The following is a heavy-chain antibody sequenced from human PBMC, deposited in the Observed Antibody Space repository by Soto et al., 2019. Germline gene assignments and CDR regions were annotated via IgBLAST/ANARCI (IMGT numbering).Heavy chain of an antibody. V-gene: IGHV3-23*01. CDR1: GFTFSSYA. D-gene: IGHD3-9*01. J-gene: IGHJ4*02. CDR3: AKDRGRRYLDWLCDY. CDR2: ISGSGGST. Sequence: EVQLLESGGGLVQPGWSLRLSCEASGFTFSSYAMSWVRQAPGKGLEGVSAISGSGGSTYYADSVKGRFTISRDNSKNTQYLQMNSLRAEDTAVYYCAKDRGRRYLDWLCDYWGQGTLVTVSS.